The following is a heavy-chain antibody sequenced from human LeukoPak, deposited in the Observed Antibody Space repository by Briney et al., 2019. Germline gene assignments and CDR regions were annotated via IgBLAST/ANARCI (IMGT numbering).Heavy chain of an antibody. V-gene: IGHV3-7*01. Sequence: PGGSLRLSCAASGFTFSTYWMIWVRQVPGKGLEWVANIKQDGSEKYYVDSVKGRFTISRDNAKNSLSLQMNSLRVEDTAVYYCARGYCTSTSCYGNYFDPWGQGTLVTVSS. CDR3: ARGYCTSTSCYGNYFDP. D-gene: IGHD2-2*01. J-gene: IGHJ5*02. CDR2: IKQDGSEK. CDR1: GFTFSTYW.